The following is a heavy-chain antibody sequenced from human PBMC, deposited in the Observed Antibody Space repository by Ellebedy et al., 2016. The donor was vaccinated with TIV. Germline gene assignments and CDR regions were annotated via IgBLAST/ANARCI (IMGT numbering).Heavy chain of an antibody. CDR3: ARGGPAASTSFDY. CDR2: MNPNSGKT. Sequence: AASVKVSCKTSGYSFLSYDIFWVRQAPGQGLEWVGRMNPNSGKTDYAQKFQTRITLTRDTSVSTAYVELSSLMSEDTAMYYCARGGPAASTSFDYWGQGALVTVSS. V-gene: IGHV1-8*01. D-gene: IGHD5/OR15-5a*01. CDR1: GYSFLSYD. J-gene: IGHJ4*02.